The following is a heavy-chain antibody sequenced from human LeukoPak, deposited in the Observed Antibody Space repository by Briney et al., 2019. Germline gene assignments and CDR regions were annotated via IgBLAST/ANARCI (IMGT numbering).Heavy chain of an antibody. CDR2: SSSSSTI. D-gene: IGHD3-10*01. V-gene: IGHV3-48*02. Sequence: SSSSSTIYYADSVKGRFTISRDNAKNSLYLQMNSLRDEDTAVYYCARGITMVRGVILFYWGQGTLVTVSS. J-gene: IGHJ4*02. CDR3: ARGITMVRGVILFY.